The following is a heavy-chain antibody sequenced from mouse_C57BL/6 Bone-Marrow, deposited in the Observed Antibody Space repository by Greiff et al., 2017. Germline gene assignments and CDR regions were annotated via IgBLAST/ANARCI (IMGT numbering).Heavy chain of an antibody. V-gene: IGHV10-1*01. CDR3: VRGLLHYYAMDY. Sequence: EVHLVESGGGLVQPKGSLKLSCAASGFSFNTYAMNWVRQAPGKGLEWVARIRSKSNNYATYYADSVKDRFTISRDDSESMLYLQMNNLKTEDTAMYYCVRGLLHYYAMDYWGQGTSVTVSS. J-gene: IGHJ4*01. D-gene: IGHD1-1*01. CDR2: IRSKSNNYAT. CDR1: GFSFNTYA.